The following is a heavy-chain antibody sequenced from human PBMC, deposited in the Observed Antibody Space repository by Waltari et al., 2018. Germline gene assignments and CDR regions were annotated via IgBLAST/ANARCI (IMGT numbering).Heavy chain of an antibody. CDR3: AKDLIGDYYDSSGLDY. Sequence: QVQLVESGGGVVQPGRSMRLSCAASGFTFSSYGMHWVLQAPGKGLEWVAVRSYDGSNKYYADSVKGRFTISRDNSKNTLYLQMNSLRAEDTAVYYCAKDLIGDYYDSSGLDYWGQGTLVTVSS. D-gene: IGHD3-22*01. V-gene: IGHV3-30*18. CDR2: RSYDGSNK. J-gene: IGHJ4*02. CDR1: GFTFSSYG.